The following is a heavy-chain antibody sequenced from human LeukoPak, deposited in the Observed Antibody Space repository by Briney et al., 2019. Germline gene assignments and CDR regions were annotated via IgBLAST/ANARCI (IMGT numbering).Heavy chain of an antibody. D-gene: IGHD3-10*01. CDR2: IYYSGST. J-gene: IGHJ6*02. Sequence: PSETLSLACTVSGGSISSYYRSWNRQPPGKGLEWIGYIYYSGSTNYNPSLKSRVTISVDTSKNQFSLKLSSVTAADTAVYYCARALTTDGSGSPPNYYYYYGMDVWGQGTTVTVSS. CDR3: ARALTTDGSGSPPNYYYYYGMDV. V-gene: IGHV4-59*01. CDR1: GGSISSYY.